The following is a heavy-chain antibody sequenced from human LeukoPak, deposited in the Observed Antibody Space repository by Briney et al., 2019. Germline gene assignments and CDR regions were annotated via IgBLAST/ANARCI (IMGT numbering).Heavy chain of an antibody. CDR2: ISGGDDNT. V-gene: IGHV3-23*01. Sequence: GGPLSLSCAVSGFPFSDFAMSWVRQAPGKGLEWVSTISGGDDNTYFADSVKGRFTISRDNSKNTLFLQMVSLRAEDTAVYYCAKFEGALLGNYYMDVWGKGTTVTVSS. J-gene: IGHJ6*03. CDR1: GFPFSDFA. CDR3: AKFEGALLGNYYMDV.